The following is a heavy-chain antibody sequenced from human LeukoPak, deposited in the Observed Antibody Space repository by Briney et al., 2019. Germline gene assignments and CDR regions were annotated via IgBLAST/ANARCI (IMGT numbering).Heavy chain of an antibody. J-gene: IGHJ4*02. Sequence: ASVKVSCKASGYTFNNFGISWVRQAPGQGLEWMGWISRHNDSANYAKKFQGRVTMTTDTSTSTAYMELRSLRSDDTAVYYCARGSEGDYWGQGTLVTVSS. CDR3: ARGSEGDY. CDR2: ISRHNDSA. V-gene: IGHV1-18*01. CDR1: GYTFNNFG.